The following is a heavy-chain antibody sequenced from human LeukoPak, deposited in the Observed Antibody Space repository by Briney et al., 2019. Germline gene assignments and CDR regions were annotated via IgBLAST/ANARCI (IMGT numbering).Heavy chain of an antibody. Sequence: SETLSLTCTVSGGSISTYYWSWIRQPPGKGLQWIGYMYNSGSTNYNPSLKSRVTISVDTSKNQFSLKLSSVTAADTAVYYCARGPYDSSGYYYSNWYFDLWGRGTLVTVSS. CDR3: ARGPYDSSGYYYSNWYFDL. V-gene: IGHV4-59*12. J-gene: IGHJ2*01. D-gene: IGHD3-22*01. CDR1: GGSISTYY. CDR2: MYNSGST.